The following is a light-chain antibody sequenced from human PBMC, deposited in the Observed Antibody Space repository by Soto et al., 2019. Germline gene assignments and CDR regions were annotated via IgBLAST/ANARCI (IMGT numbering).Light chain of an antibody. CDR2: GAS. CDR3: QQYETSLRT. CDR1: QSVSSSY. V-gene: IGKV3-20*01. Sequence: EIVLTQSPGTLSLSPGERATLSCRASQSVSSSYLAWYQQKPGQAPRLLISGASSRATGIPDRFSGSGSGTEFTLTISRLEPEDFALYYCQQYETSLRTFGQGTKVDIK. J-gene: IGKJ1*01.